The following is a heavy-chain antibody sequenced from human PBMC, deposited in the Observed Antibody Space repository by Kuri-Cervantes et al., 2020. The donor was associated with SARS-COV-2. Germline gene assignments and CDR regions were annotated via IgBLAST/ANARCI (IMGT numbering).Heavy chain of an antibody. J-gene: IGHJ4*02. V-gene: IGHV5-51*01. Sequence: GGSLRLSCKSSGYMFTTSWIAWVRQMPGKGLEWMGIIYPSDSDTRYSPSFRGQVTMSVDKSISTAYLQWSSLKASDTAMYYCARSKKGYCSSTSCPPEYWGQGTLVTVSS. D-gene: IGHD2-2*01. CDR2: IYPSDSDT. CDR1: GYMFTTSW. CDR3: ARSKKGYCSSTSCPPEY.